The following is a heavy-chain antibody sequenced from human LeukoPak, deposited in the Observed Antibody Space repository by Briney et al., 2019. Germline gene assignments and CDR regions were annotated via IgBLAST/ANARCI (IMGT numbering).Heavy chain of an antibody. CDR1: GFTLTNYW. CDR3: WGGGGSVDY. Sequence: GGSLRLSCVATGFTLTNYWMSWVRQAPGKGLEWVANINQDGSDRDYVDSVKGRFTISRDNAKNSLYLQMNSLSPEDSAVYYWWGGGGSVDYWGQGTLVTVSS. D-gene: IGHD3-16*01. V-gene: IGHV3-7*01. J-gene: IGHJ4*02. CDR2: INQDGSDR.